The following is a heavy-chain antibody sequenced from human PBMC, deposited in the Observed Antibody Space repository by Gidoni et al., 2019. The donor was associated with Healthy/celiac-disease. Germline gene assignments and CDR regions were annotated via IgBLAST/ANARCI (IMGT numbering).Heavy chain of an antibody. CDR3: ARSSMVRGVIRAFYYYYGMDV. Sequence: QVQLVESGGGVVQPGRSLRLSCAASGFTFSSYAMHWVRQAPGKGLEWVAVISYDGSNKYYADSVKGRFTISRDNSKNTLYLQMNSLRAEDTAVYYCARSSMVRGVIRAFYYYYGMDVWGQGTTVTVSS. D-gene: IGHD3-10*01. CDR1: GFTFSSYA. V-gene: IGHV3-30-3*01. J-gene: IGHJ6*02. CDR2: ISYDGSNK.